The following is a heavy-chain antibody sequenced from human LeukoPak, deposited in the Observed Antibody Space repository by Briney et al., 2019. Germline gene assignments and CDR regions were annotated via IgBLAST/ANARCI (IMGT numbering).Heavy chain of an antibody. J-gene: IGHJ4*02. D-gene: IGHD3-22*01. CDR1: GYTFTSYG. CDR2: ISAYNGNT. V-gene: IGHV1-18*01. CDR3: ARDGHRMYYYGGSDYHFDY. Sequence: GASVKVSCKASGYTFTSYGISWVRQAPGQGLEWMGWISAYNGNTNYAQKLQGRVTMSTDTSTSTAYMELRSLRSDDTAVYYCARDGHRMYYYGGSDYHFDYWGQGTLVTVSS.